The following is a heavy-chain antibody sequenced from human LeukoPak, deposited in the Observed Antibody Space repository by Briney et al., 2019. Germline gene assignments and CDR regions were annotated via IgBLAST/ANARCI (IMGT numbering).Heavy chain of an antibody. Sequence: KTSETLSLTCTVSGGSITGYYWNWIRQPPGKGLEWIGYIYYSGSTNYNPSLESRVTISVDTSENQFSLKLNSVTAADTVVYYCARQGGVATTFDYWGQGTLVTVSS. D-gene: IGHD5-12*01. J-gene: IGHJ4*02. CDR3: ARQGGVATTFDY. V-gene: IGHV4-59*08. CDR2: IYYSGST. CDR1: GGSITGYY.